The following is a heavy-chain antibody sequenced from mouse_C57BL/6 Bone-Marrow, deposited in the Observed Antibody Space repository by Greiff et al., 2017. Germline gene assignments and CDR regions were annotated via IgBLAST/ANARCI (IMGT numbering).Heavy chain of an antibody. CDR1: GYTFTNYW. Sequence: QVQLQQPGAELVKPGASVKLSCKASGYTFTNYWMHWVKQRPGQGLEWIGMMHPNGGSPDYNEKFKSEATLRVDKSSSTAYMEISSLTSEDSAVYYCARSYDYDYYTMDYWGQGTSVTVSS. D-gene: IGHD2-4*01. CDR2: MHPNGGSP. CDR3: ARSYDYDYYTMDY. J-gene: IGHJ4*01. V-gene: IGHV1-64*01.